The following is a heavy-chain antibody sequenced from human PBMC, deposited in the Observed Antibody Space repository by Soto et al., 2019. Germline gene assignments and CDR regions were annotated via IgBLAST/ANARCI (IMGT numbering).Heavy chain of an antibody. CDR2: INPNSGGT. D-gene: IGHD3-10*01. CDR1: GYTFTGYY. CDR3: ARGWALRSLVDGSNYYGMDV. Sequence: QVQLVQSGAEVKKPGASVKVSCKASGYTFTGYYMHWVRQAPGQGLEWMGWINPNSGGTNYAQKCQGWVTMTRDTSISTAYMERSRLRSDDTAVYYCARGWALRSLVDGSNYYGMDVWGQGTTVTVSS. V-gene: IGHV1-2*04. J-gene: IGHJ6*02.